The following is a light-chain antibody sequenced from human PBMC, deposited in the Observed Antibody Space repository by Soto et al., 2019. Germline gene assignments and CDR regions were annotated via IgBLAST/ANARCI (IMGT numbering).Light chain of an antibody. Sequence: DIQMTQSASTLSASVGDRVTITCRASQSIGYWLAWYQQKPGKAPNLLIYAASSLETGVPSRFSGSGSGTEFTLSISSLQPDDSASYYCQQYNSYSKTFAQGTKVDI. CDR3: QQYNSYSKT. V-gene: IGKV1-5*01. J-gene: IGKJ1*01. CDR1: QSIGYW. CDR2: AAS.